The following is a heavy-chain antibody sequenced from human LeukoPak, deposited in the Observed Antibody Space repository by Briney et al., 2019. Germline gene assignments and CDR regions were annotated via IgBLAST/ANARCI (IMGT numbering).Heavy chain of an antibody. CDR2: IYTSGST. D-gene: IGHD5-12*01. J-gene: IGHJ6*03. V-gene: IGHV4-61*02. CDR3: ARNGVATLYYYYMDV. Sequence: SETLSLTCTVSGGSISSGSYYWSWIRQPAGKGLEWIGRIYTSGSTNYNPSLKSRVTISVDTSKNQFSLKLSSVTAADTAVYYCARNGVATLYYYYMDVWGKGTTVTVSS. CDR1: GGSISSGSYY.